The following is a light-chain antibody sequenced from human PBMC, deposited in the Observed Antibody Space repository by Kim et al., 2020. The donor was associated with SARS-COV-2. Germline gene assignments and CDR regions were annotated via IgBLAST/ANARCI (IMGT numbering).Light chain of an antibody. CDR2: SNN. Sequence: QLVLTQPPSASGTPGQTVTISCSGSSSNIGINYVYWYQQLPAAAPKLVIHSNNQRPSGDPDRFSVSKSATSASLAISGLQSEDEAVYYCAAWDDSLSSAVFGGGTQLTVL. V-gene: IGLV1-47*02. CDR1: SSNIGINY. CDR3: AAWDDSLSSAV. J-gene: IGLJ3*02.